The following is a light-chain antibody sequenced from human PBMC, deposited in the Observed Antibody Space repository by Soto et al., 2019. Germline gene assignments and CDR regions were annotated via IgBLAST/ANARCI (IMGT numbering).Light chain of an antibody. CDR2: KAS. J-gene: IGKJ3*01. Sequence: DVQMTQSPSTLSASVGDRVTITCRASQSINNLLAWYQQKPGKAPKLLIYKASSLESGVPSRFSGSGSGTEFTLTISSLQPDDFATYYCQQYNSYPFTFGPGTKVDIK. CDR3: QQYNSYPFT. CDR1: QSINNL. V-gene: IGKV1-5*03.